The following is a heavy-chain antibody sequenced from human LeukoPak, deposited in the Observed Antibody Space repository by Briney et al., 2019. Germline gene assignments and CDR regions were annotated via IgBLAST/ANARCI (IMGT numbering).Heavy chain of an antibody. D-gene: IGHD5-18*01. CDR1: GFAFSDSW. Sequence: PGGSLRLARAASGFAFSDSWMTWIRQAPGKGLEWVAFIKGDGSAKKYVDSVKGRFTISRGNAKNSLFLQMNSLRAEDTAVYYCARDRGWIQHDIWGQGTMATVST. J-gene: IGHJ3*02. CDR3: ARDRGWIQHDI. CDR2: IKGDGSAK. V-gene: IGHV3-7*01.